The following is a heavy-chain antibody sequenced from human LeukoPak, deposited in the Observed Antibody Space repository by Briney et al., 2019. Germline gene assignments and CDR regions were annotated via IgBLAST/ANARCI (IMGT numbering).Heavy chain of an antibody. J-gene: IGHJ4*02. CDR2: ISSSGSTI. Sequence: GGSLRLSCAASGFTFSDYYMSWIRQAPGKGLEWVSYISSSGSTIYYADSVKGRLTISRDNAKNSLYLQMNSLRAEDTAVYFCARRRYNWNAIDYWGQGTLVTVSS. CDR1: GFTFSDYY. CDR3: ARRRYNWNAIDY. D-gene: IGHD1-20*01. V-gene: IGHV3-11*01.